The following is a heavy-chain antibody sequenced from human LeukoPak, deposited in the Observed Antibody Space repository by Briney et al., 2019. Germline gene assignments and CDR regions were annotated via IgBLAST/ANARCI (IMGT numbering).Heavy chain of an antibody. V-gene: IGHV3-11*01. Sequence: GGSLRLSCAASGFTFSDYYMSWIRQAPGKGLEWVSYISSSGSTIYYADSVKGRFTISRDNAKNSLYLQMNSLRAEDTAVYYCAREVRSPQGHGDYVNWFDPWGQGTLVTVSS. CDR3: AREVRSPQGHGDYVNWFDP. J-gene: IGHJ5*02. D-gene: IGHD4-17*01. CDR2: ISSSGSTI. CDR1: GFTFSDYY.